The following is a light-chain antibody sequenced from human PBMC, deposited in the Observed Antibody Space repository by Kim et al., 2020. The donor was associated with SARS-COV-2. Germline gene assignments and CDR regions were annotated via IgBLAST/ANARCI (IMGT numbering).Light chain of an antibody. CDR2: GAS. J-gene: IGKJ1*01. CDR3: QQYSSSPAT. CDR1: HGISSNY. V-gene: IGKV3-20*01. Sequence: SPGERATLSCRASHGISSNYLAWYQQKPGQAPRLLIYGASSRATGIPDRFSGSGSGTDFTLTITRLEPEDFAVYYCQQYSSSPATFGQGTKVDIK.